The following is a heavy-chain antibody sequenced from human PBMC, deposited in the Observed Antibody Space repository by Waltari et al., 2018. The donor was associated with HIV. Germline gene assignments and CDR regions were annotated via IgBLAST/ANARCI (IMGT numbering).Heavy chain of an antibody. CDR2: IYWNDDK. Sequence: QITLKESGPTLVKPTQTLTLTCTFSGFSLSTSGVGVGWIRQPPGKALEWLALIYWNDDKRYSPSLKSRLTITKDTSKNQVVLTMTNMDPVDTATYYCAHRSVGIVPAVTESWFDPWGQGTLVTVSS. J-gene: IGHJ5*02. CDR3: AHRSVGIVPAVTESWFDP. V-gene: IGHV2-5*01. CDR1: GFSLSTSGVG. D-gene: IGHD2-2*01.